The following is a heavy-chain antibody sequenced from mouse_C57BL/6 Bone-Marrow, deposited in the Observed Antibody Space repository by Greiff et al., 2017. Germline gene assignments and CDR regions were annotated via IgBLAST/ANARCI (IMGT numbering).Heavy chain of an antibody. D-gene: IGHD2-4*01. CDR2: IDPSDSAT. V-gene: IGHV1-52*01. Sequence: VQLQQSGAELVRPGSSVKLSCKASGYTFTSYWMHWVKQRPIQGLEWIGNIDPSDSATHYNQTFKDKDTLTVDKSSSTAYMQLSSLTSEDSAVYDCARRRCLDYDYGFAYWGQGTLVTGSA. CDR1: GYTFTSYW. J-gene: IGHJ3*01. CDR3: ARRRCLDYDYGFAY.